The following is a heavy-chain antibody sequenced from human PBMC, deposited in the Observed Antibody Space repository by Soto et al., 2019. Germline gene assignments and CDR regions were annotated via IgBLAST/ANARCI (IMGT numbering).Heavy chain of an antibody. CDR3: AKSRKYFDY. J-gene: IGHJ4*02. V-gene: IGHV3-30-3*02. CDR2: ISYDGSNK. Sequence: QVQLVESGGGVVQPGRSLRLSCVASGFTFSSYAMHWVRQAPGKGLEWVAVISYDGSNKYYADSVKGRFTISRDNSKNTLYLQMNSLRAEDTAVYYCAKSRKYFDYWGQGTLVTVSS. CDR1: GFTFSSYA.